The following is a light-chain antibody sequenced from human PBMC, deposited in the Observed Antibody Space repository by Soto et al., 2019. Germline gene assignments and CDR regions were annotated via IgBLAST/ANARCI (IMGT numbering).Light chain of an antibody. Sequence: DVQMTQSPSTLSASVGDRVTITCRASQNINNWLAWYQQKPGKAPKVLIYKASTLKSGVPSRFSGSGSGTEFTLTISSLQPDDFATYYCLQDYTYPLTFGGGTKV. CDR2: KAS. CDR3: LQDYTYPLT. V-gene: IGKV1-5*03. J-gene: IGKJ4*01. CDR1: QNINNW.